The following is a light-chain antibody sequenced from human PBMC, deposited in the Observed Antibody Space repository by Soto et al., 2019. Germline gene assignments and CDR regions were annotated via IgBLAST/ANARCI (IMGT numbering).Light chain of an antibody. CDR2: DAS. Sequence: IQMTQSPSTLSASVGDRVTITCRASQSISTWLAWYQQKPGKAPKLLIYDASSLESGVPSRFSGSGSGTEFTLTISSLQPEDFASYYCQQYNSYSTFAQGTRWIS. V-gene: IGKV1-5*01. CDR3: QQYNSYST. J-gene: IGKJ1*01. CDR1: QSISTW.